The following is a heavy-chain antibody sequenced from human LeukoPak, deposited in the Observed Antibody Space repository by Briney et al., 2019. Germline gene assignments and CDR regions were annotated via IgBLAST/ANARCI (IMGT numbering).Heavy chain of an antibody. V-gene: IGHV3-9*01. J-gene: IGHJ4*02. CDR2: ISWNSGSI. D-gene: IGHD5-18*01. CDR3: AKDIDTAMVTRVFDY. CDR1: GFTFDDYA. Sequence: GGPLRLSCAASGFTFDDYAMHWVRQAPGKGLEWVSGISWNSGSIGYADSVKGRFTISRDNAKNSLYLQMNSLRAEDTALYYCAKDIDTAMVTRVFDYWGQGTLVTVSS.